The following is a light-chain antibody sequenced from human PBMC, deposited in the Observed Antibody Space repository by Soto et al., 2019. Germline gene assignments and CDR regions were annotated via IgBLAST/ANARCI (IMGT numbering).Light chain of an antibody. CDR1: QSVDYY. J-gene: IGKJ1*01. CDR2: DAS. V-gene: IGKV3-11*01. CDR3: QQRSNWPGT. Sequence: EIVLTQSPATLSLSPGERATLSCRASQSVDYYLAWYQQKPGQAPRLLIYDASSRSTGIPDRISGSGSGTDFTLTITSLEPEDFAVYYCQQRSNWPGTFGQGTKVEIK.